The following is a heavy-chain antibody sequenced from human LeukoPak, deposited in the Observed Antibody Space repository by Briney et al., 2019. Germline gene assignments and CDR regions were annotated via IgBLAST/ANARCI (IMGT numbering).Heavy chain of an antibody. J-gene: IGHJ6*03. CDR3: ARGRVSSSTWYSTYYYYFYMDV. CDR1: GASISSYY. V-gene: IGHV4-4*07. D-gene: IGHD1-1*01. Sequence: SETLSLTCSVSGASISSYYWSWIRQPAGKGLEWIGRVFTSGNTSYNPSLKSRVTMSLNTSKNEFSLRLTSVTAADTAVYFCARGRVSSSTWYSTYYYYFYMDVWGKGTTVTVSS. CDR2: VFTSGNT.